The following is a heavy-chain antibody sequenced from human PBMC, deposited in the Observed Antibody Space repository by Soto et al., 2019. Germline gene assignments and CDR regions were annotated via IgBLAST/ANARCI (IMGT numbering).Heavy chain of an antibody. CDR3: AREGIAAAGAADY. J-gene: IGHJ4*02. D-gene: IGHD6-13*01. Sequence: ASVKVSCKASGYTFTSYAMHWVRQAPGQRLEWMGWINAGNGNTKYSQKFQGRVTITRDTSASTAYMELSSLRSEDTAVYYCAREGIAAAGAADYWGQGTLVTVSS. CDR1: GYTFTSYA. V-gene: IGHV1-3*01. CDR2: INAGNGNT.